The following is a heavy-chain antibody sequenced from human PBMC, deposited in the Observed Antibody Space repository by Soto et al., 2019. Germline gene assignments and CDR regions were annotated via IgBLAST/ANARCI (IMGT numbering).Heavy chain of an antibody. D-gene: IGHD1-7*01. CDR3: AKDAPRELELGDYFDY. CDR1: GFTFSSYG. V-gene: IGHV3-30*18. CDR2: ISYDGSNK. J-gene: IGHJ4*02. Sequence: QVQLVESGGGVVQPGRSLRLSCAASGFTFSSYGMHWVRQAPGKGLEWVAVISYDGSNKYYADSVKGRFTISRDNSKNTLYLQMNNLRAEDTAVYYCAKDAPRELELGDYFDYWGQGTLVTVSS.